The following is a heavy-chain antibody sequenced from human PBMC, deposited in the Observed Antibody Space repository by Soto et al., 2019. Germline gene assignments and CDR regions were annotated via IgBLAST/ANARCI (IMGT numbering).Heavy chain of an antibody. CDR1: GGSISSVSYY. CDR2: IYYSGSA. Sequence: SETLSLTCTVSGGSISSVSYYWGWIRQPPGKGLEWIGSIYYSGSAYYSPSLKSRVTMSVDTSKNQLSLKLSSVTAADTAVYFCARLNYYDSSGSNFDYWGQGTLVTVS. J-gene: IGHJ4*02. V-gene: IGHV4-39*01. CDR3: ARLNYYDSSGSNFDY. D-gene: IGHD3-22*01.